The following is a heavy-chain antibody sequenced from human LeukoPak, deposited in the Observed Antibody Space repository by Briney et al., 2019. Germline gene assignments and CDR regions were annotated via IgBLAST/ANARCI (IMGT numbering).Heavy chain of an antibody. CDR3: ARELDILTGYYPPFGY. CDR1: GYTFTGYY. CDR2: INPNSGGT. Sequence: ASVKVSCKASGYTFTGYYMHWVRQAPGQGLEWMGWINPNSGGTNYAQKFQGRVTMTRDTSISTAYMELSRLRSDDTAVCYCARELDILTGYYPPFGYWGQGTLVTVSS. V-gene: IGHV1-2*02. D-gene: IGHD3-9*01. J-gene: IGHJ4*02.